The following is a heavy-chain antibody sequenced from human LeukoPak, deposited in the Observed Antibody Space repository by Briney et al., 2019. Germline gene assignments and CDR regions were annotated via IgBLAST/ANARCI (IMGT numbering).Heavy chain of an antibody. D-gene: IGHD1-26*01. CDR2: INHSGST. CDR3: ARGSGVGATKSNWFDP. J-gene: IGHJ5*02. CDR1: GGSFSGYY. V-gene: IGHV4-34*01. Sequence: PSETLSLTCAVYGGSFSGYYWSWIRLPPGKGLEWIGEINHSGSTNYNPSLKSRVTISVDTSKNQFSLKLSSVTAADTAVYYCARGSGVGATKSNWFDPWGQGTLVTVSS.